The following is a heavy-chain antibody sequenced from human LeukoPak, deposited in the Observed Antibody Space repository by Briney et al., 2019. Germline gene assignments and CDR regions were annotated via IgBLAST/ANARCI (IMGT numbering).Heavy chain of an antibody. Sequence: GGSLRLSCAASGFTFSSYWMSWVRQAPGKGLEWVANIKQDGSEKYYVDSVKGRFTISRDNAKNSLYLQMNSLRAEDTAVYYCARSHTVTTPPYYYYGMDVWGRGTTVTVSS. J-gene: IGHJ6*02. CDR2: IKQDGSEK. V-gene: IGHV3-7*01. CDR3: ARSHTVTTPPYYYYGMDV. CDR1: GFTFSSYW. D-gene: IGHD4-17*01.